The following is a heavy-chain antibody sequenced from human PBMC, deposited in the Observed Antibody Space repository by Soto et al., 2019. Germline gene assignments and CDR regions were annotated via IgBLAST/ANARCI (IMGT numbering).Heavy chain of an antibody. D-gene: IGHD2-21*01. J-gene: IGHJ6*02. V-gene: IGHV4-59*01. CDR2: MYKTGKT. Sequence: SESLCLICSVSSDSIQGYYRSWIRHPPGKGLVGIGYMYKTGKTVYNPSFKSRVTISVDTSKNQFSLTLNSVTAAGTAVNYVARDLSGYCGTAVDPLDVWGQGTTVTVSS. CDR3: ARDLSGYCGTAVDPLDV. CDR1: SDSIQGYY.